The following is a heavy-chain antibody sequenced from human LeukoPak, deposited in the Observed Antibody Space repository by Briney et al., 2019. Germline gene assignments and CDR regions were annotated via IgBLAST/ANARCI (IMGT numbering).Heavy chain of an antibody. CDR3: ARVGFDFSFGY. CDR2: ISSSGTTI. Sequence: PGGSLRLSCVASGFTFSSYEMNWVRQAPGKGLEWVSDISSSGTTIDYADSVKGRFTISRDNAKNSLCLQMNSLRAEDTAVYYCARVGFDFSFGYWGQGTLVTVSS. CDR1: GFTFSSYE. J-gene: IGHJ4*02. D-gene: IGHD3-9*01. V-gene: IGHV3-48*03.